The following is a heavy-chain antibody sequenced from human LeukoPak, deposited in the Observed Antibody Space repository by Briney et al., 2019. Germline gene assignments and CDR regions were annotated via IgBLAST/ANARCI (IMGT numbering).Heavy chain of an antibody. Sequence: SETLSLTCTVSGGSISSSSYYWGWIRQPPGKGLEWIGSIYYSGSTYYNPSLKSRVTISVDTSKNQFSLKLSSVTAADTAVYYCARHRGVRPYYYYYYMDVWGKGTTVTISS. CDR3: ARHRGVRPYYYYYYMDV. D-gene: IGHD3-10*01. CDR1: GGSISSSSYY. V-gene: IGHV4-39*01. CDR2: IYYSGST. J-gene: IGHJ6*03.